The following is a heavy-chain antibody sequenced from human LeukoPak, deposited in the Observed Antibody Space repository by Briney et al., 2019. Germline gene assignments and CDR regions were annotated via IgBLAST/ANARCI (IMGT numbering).Heavy chain of an antibody. D-gene: IGHD3-22*01. J-gene: IGHJ3*02. V-gene: IGHV4-59*12. Sequence: SETLSLTCTVSGGSISSYYWSWIRQPPGKGLEWIGYIYYSGSTNYNPSLKSRVTISVDTSENQFSLKLSSVTAADTAVYYCARDYRGYGAFDIWGQGTMVTVSS. CDR2: IYYSGST. CDR1: GGSISSYY. CDR3: ARDYRGYGAFDI.